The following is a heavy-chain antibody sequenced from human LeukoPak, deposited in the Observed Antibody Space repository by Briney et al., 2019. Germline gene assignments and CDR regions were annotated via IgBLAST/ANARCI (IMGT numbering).Heavy chain of an antibody. Sequence: SETLSLTCTVSGDSINSLGLWSWIRQPPGKGLEWIGSIYYSGSTYYNPSLKSRVTISVDTSKNQFSLKLSSVTAADTAVYYCARLPYGSGSRLDYWGQGTLVTVSS. CDR2: IYYSGST. CDR3: ARLPYGSGSRLDY. D-gene: IGHD3-10*01. V-gene: IGHV4-39*01. CDR1: GDSINSLGL. J-gene: IGHJ4*02.